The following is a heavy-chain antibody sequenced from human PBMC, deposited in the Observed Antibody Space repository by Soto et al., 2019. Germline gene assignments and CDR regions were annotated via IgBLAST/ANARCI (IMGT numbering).Heavy chain of an antibody. J-gene: IGHJ6*02. CDR1: GGTFSSYA. CDR2: IIPIFGTA. D-gene: IGHD2-15*01. CDR3: ARSQGGSSSLDIYYYYYYGMDV. V-gene: IGHV1-69*13. Sequence: SVKVSCKAPGGTFSSYAISWVRQAPGQGLEWMGGIIPIFGTANYAQKFQGRVTITADESTSTGYMELSSLRSEDTAVYYCARSQGGSSSLDIYYYYYYGMDVWGQGTTVTVS.